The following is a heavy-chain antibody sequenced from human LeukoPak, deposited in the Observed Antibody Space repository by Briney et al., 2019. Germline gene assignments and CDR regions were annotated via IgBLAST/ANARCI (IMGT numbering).Heavy chain of an antibody. Sequence: AGSLRLSCAASGFTFSSYAMSWVRQAPGKGLEWVSAISGSGGSTYYADSVKGRFTITRDNSKNTLYLQMNSLRAEDTAVYYCAKWKIVVVTATSFDYWGQGTLVTVSS. V-gene: IGHV3-23*01. CDR3: AKWKIVVVTATSFDY. D-gene: IGHD2-21*02. CDR1: GFTFSSYA. CDR2: ISGSGGST. J-gene: IGHJ4*02.